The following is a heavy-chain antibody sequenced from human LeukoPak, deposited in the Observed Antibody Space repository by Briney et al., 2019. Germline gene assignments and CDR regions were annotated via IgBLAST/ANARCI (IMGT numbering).Heavy chain of an antibody. CDR1: GFTFSSYG. CDR2: IRYDGGNK. Sequence: QPGGSLRLSCAASGFTFSSYGMHWVRQAPGKGLEWVAFIRYDGGNKYYADSVKGRFTISRDNSKNTLYLQMNSLRAEDTAVYYCAKVAEQVWSGYYTGWFDPWGQGTLVTVSS. CDR3: AKVAEQVWSGYYTGWFDP. J-gene: IGHJ5*02. D-gene: IGHD3-3*01. V-gene: IGHV3-30*02.